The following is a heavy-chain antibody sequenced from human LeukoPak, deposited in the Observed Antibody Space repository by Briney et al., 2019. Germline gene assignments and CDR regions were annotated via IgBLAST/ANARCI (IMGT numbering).Heavy chain of an antibody. CDR3: ARSHFFDYSNYYYYYTDV. CDR1: GYTFTSYG. Sequence: ASVKVSCKASGYTFTSYGISWVRQAPGQGLEWMGWISAYNGNTNYAQKLQGRVTMTTDTSTSTAYMELRSLRSDDTAVYYCARSHFFDYSNYYYYYTDVWGKGTTVTVSS. D-gene: IGHD4-11*01. CDR2: ISAYNGNT. V-gene: IGHV1-18*01. J-gene: IGHJ6*03.